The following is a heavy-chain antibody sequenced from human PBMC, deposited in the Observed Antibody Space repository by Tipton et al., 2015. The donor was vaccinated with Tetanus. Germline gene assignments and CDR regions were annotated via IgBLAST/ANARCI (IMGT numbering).Heavy chain of an antibody. CDR2: MYNSGAT. CDR1: GGSFSGYY. J-gene: IGHJ3*02. D-gene: IGHD3-10*01. Sequence: TLSLTCAVNGGSFSGYYWSWLRQPPGKGLEWIGTMYNSGATYYNPSLKGRVTISGDTSKNLFSLTSVTASDTAVYYCARPEASGRARGFDIWGQGAKVTVSP. V-gene: IGHV4-34*01. CDR3: ARPEASGRARGFDI.